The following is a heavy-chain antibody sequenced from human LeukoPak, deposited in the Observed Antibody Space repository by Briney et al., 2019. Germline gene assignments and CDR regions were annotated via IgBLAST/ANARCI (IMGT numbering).Heavy chain of an antibody. Sequence: GASVKVSRKVSGYTLTELSMHWVRQAPGKGLEWMGGFDPEDGETIYAQKFKGRVTMTEDTSTDTAYMELSSLRSEDTAVYYCATPHYGYEGWFDPWGQGTLVTVSS. J-gene: IGHJ5*02. D-gene: IGHD5-18*01. CDR3: ATPHYGYEGWFDP. CDR1: GYTLTELS. V-gene: IGHV1-24*01. CDR2: FDPEDGET.